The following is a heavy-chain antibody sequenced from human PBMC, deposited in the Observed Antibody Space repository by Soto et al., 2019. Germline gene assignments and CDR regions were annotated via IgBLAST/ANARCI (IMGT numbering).Heavy chain of an antibody. Sequence: QVQLVQSGAEVKKPGSSVKVSCKASGGTFSSYAISWVRQAPGQGLEWMGGIIPIFGTANYAQKFQGRVTSTADESKSTAYTELSSRRAEDTAVDYWARGSLEGRAADALYNWFDPWGQGTLVTVAS. CDR3: ARGSLEGRAADALYNWFDP. D-gene: IGHD6-13*01. CDR2: IIPIFGTA. CDR1: GGTFSSYA. J-gene: IGHJ5*02. V-gene: IGHV1-69*01.